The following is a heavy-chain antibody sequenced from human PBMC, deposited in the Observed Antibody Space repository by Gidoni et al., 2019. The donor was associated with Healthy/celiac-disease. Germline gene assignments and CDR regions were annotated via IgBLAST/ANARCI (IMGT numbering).Heavy chain of an antibody. CDR2: IIPIFGTA. J-gene: IGHJ6*02. Sequence: QVQLVQSGAEVKKPGSSVKVYCKASGGTFRSYAISRVRHAPGQGLEWMGGIIPIFGTANYAQKFQGRVTITADESTSTAYMELSSLRSEDTAVYYCARGFMIAVAGGGGYYYGMDVWCQGTTVTVSS. CDR3: ARGFMIAVAGGGGYYYGMDV. D-gene: IGHD6-19*01. V-gene: IGHV1-69*01. CDR1: GGTFRSYA.